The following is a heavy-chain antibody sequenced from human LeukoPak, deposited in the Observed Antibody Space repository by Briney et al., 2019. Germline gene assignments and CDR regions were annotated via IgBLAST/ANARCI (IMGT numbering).Heavy chain of an antibody. D-gene: IGHD4-17*01. Sequence: GGSLRLSCVASGIIVRNNYMSWIRQAPGKGLEWVSYISSSGSTIYYADSVKGRFTISRDNAKNSLYLQMNSLRAEDTAVYYCARAKTSTTVIYYWGQGTLVTVSS. CDR1: GIIVRNNY. CDR2: ISSSGSTI. V-gene: IGHV3-11*01. J-gene: IGHJ4*02. CDR3: ARAKTSTTVIYY.